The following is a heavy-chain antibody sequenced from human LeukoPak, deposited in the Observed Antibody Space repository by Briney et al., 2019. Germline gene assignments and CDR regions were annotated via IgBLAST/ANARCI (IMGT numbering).Heavy chain of an antibody. CDR3: TRGPSLHTNWVGGRWFDP. V-gene: IGHV1-8*01. J-gene: IGHJ5*02. CDR2: MNPNSAHT. CDR1: GYTFTSYD. Sequence: GAPVKVSCKASGYTFTSYDIHWVRQATGHGLEWMGWMNPNSAHTGHAQQFQGRVTMTRDTSITTAYMELSSLTSEDTAMYYCTRGPSLHTNWVGGRWFDPWGQGTLVTVSS. D-gene: IGHD1-1*01.